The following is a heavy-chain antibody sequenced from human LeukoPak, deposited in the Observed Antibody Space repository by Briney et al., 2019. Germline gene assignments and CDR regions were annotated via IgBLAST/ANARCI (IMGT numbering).Heavy chain of an antibody. D-gene: IGHD2-15*01. Sequence: SETLSLTCTVSGGSISPYYWSWIRQPAGKGLEWIGRIYISGSTNYNPSLKSRVTMSVDTSKNQFSLKLSSVTAADTAVYYCARGYCSGGSCYSFRWFDPWGQGTLVTVSS. CDR1: GGSISPYY. J-gene: IGHJ5*02. CDR3: ARGYCSGGSCYSFRWFDP. V-gene: IGHV4-4*07. CDR2: IYISGST.